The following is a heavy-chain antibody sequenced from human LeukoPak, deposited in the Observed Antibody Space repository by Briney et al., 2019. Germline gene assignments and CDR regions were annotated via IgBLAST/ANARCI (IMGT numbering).Heavy chain of an antibody. CDR1: GGSISSSSYY. CDR3: ARHATLGYCSGGSCLAGYFQH. V-gene: IGHV4-39*01. J-gene: IGHJ1*01. Sequence: PSETLSLTCTVSGGSISSSSYYWGWIRQPPGKGLEWIGSIYYSGSTYYNPSLKSRVTISVDTSKNQFSLKLSSVTAADTAVYYCARHATLGYCSGGSCLAGYFQHWGQGTLVTVSS. CDR2: IYYSGST. D-gene: IGHD2-15*01.